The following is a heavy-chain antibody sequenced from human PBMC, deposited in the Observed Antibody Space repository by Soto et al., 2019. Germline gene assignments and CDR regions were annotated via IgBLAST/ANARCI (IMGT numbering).Heavy chain of an antibody. CDR2: VSWDDDK. V-gene: IGHV2-5*02. CDR1: GFSLSTSGAA. J-gene: IGHJ5*01. D-gene: IGHD3-3*01. Sequence: QITLKESGPTLVHPTQTLTLTCTFSGFSLSTSGAAVGWIRQPPGKALEWLARVSWDDDKRYSPSIKNRVTITKDTSKNHVVLTLTNAEPVDTAKYYCAHWQLVTCFGLVTQTAVWFDSWGQGTLVTVPS. CDR3: AHWQLVTCFGLVTQTAVWFDS.